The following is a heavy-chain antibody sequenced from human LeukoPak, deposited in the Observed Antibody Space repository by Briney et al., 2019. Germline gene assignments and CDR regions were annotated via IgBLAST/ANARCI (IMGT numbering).Heavy chain of an antibody. Sequence: SETLSLTCAVYGGSFSGYYWSWIRQPPGKGLEWIGEINHSGSTNYNPSLKSRVTISVDTSKNQFSLKLSSVTAADTAVYYCARDTGSYDILTGYPYYYYYGMDVWGQGATVTVSS. CDR3: ARDTGSYDILTGYPYYYYYGMDV. CDR1: GGSFSGYY. V-gene: IGHV4-34*01. CDR2: INHSGST. D-gene: IGHD3-9*01. J-gene: IGHJ6*02.